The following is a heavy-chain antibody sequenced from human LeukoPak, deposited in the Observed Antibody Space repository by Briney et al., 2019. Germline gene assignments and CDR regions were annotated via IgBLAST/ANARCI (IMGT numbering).Heavy chain of an antibody. CDR1: GGSFSGYY. V-gene: IGHV4-34*01. Sequence: SETLSLTCAVYGGSFSGYYWSWIRQPPGKGLEWIGEINHSGSTNYNPSLKSRVTISVDTSKNQFSLKLSSVTAADTAVYYCAREGSGYDLGIDYWGQGTLVTVSS. D-gene: IGHD5-12*01. CDR3: AREGSGYDLGIDY. J-gene: IGHJ4*02. CDR2: INHSGST.